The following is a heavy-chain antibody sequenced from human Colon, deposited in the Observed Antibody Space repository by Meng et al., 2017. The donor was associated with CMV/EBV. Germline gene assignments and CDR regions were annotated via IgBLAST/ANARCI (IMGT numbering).Heavy chain of an antibody. CDR1: GYSFTSYG. CDR3: ARLGAGVGDF. Sequence: ASAKVSCKASGYSFTSYGFIWVRQAPGQGLEWMGRISTYAGDTNYAPQLQDRVVMTTDISTTTAYMELRNLTYNDTAVYYCARLGAGVGDFWGQGTLVTVSS. CDR2: ISTYAGDT. D-gene: IGHD3-3*01. J-gene: IGHJ4*02. V-gene: IGHV1-18*01.